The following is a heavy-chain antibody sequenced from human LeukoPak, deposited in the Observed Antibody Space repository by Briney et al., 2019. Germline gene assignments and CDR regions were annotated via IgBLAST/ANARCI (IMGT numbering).Heavy chain of an antibody. Sequence: KTGGSLRLSCAASGFTFSSYSMNWVRQAPGKGLEWVSSISSRSGDIYYADSVKGRFTISRDNAKNSLYLQMNSLRAEDTAVYYCASPLYYDTRGFYYRVFDWGQGTLVTVSS. CDR3: ASPLYYDTRGFYYRVFD. CDR2: ISSRSGDI. V-gene: IGHV3-21*01. CDR1: GFTFSSYS. J-gene: IGHJ4*02. D-gene: IGHD3-22*01.